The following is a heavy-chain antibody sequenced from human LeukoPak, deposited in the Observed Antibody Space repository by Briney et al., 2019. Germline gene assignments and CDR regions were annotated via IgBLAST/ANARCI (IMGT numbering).Heavy chain of an antibody. CDR3: AKDIAAAGTLPDAFDI. V-gene: IGHV3-9*01. CDR1: GFTFDDYA. J-gene: IGHJ3*02. D-gene: IGHD6-13*01. CDR2: ISWNSGSI. Sequence: GGSLRLSCAASGFTFDDYAMHWVRQAPGKGLEWVSGISWNSGSIGYADSVKGRFTISRDNAKNSLYLQMNSLRTEDTALYYCAKDIAAAGTLPDAFDIWGQGTMVTVSS.